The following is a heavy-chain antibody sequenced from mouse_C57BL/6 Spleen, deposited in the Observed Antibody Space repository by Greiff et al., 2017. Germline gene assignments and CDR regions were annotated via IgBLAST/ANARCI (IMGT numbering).Heavy chain of an antibody. CDR1: GYTFTSYW. J-gene: IGHJ2*01. Sequence: QVQLQQPGAELVMPGASVKLSCKASGYTFTSYWMHWVKQRPGQGLEWIGEIDPSDSYTNYNQKFKGKSTLTVDKSSSTAYMQLSSLTSEDSAVYYCAAEGTGRGYFDYWGLGTTLTVSS. V-gene: IGHV1-69*01. CDR2: IDPSDSYT. D-gene: IGHD4-1*01. CDR3: AAEGTGRGYFDY.